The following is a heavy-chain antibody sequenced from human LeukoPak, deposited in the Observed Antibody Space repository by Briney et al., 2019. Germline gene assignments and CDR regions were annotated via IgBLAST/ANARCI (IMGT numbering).Heavy chain of an antibody. D-gene: IGHD3-22*01. CDR2: IIPILGIA. V-gene: IGHV1-69*04. CDR3: ARARSPSSGYLLRDHNWFDP. Sequence: SVKVSCKASGGTFSSYAISWVRQAPGQGLEWMGRIIPILGIANYAQKFRGRVTITADKSTSTAYMELSSLRSEDTAVYYCARARSPSSGYLLRDHNWFDPWGQGTLVTVSS. CDR1: GGTFSSYA. J-gene: IGHJ5*02.